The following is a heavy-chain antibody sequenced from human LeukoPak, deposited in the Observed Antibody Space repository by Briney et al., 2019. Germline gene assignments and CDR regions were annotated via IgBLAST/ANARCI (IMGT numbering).Heavy chain of an antibody. V-gene: IGHV4-34*01. CDR1: GGSFSGYY. Sequence: SETLSLTCAVYGGSFSGYYWSWIRQPPGRGLEWIASISYSGSTYYSPSLKSRVTISLDTSKNQFSLKLSSVTAADTAVYYFARTRDSSSWYESYYYYYYMDVWGKGTTVTVSS. CDR3: ARTRDSSSWYESYYYYYYMDV. D-gene: IGHD6-13*01. CDR2: ISYSGST. J-gene: IGHJ6*03.